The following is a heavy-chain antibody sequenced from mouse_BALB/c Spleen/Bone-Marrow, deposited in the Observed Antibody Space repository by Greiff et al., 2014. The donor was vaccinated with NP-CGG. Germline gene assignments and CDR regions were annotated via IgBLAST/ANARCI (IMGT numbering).Heavy chain of an antibody. Sequence: EVKLVESGGGLVQPGGSLRLSCATSGFTFTDYYMSWVRQPPGKALEWLGFIRNKANGYTTEYSASVKGRFTICRDNSQSILYLQMNTLRAEDSATYYCARDYGNYVRFAYWGQGTLVTVSA. V-gene: IGHV7-3*02. CDR3: ARDYGNYVRFAY. CDR1: GFTFTDYY. J-gene: IGHJ3*01. D-gene: IGHD2-1*01. CDR2: IRNKANGYTT.